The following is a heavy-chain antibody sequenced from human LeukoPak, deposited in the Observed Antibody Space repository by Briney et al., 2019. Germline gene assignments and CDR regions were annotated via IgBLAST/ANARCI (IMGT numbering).Heavy chain of an antibody. CDR3: ARIGYSSSSFDY. CDR1: EFTFSRYW. CDR2: IKQDGSTK. D-gene: IGHD6-6*01. J-gene: IGHJ4*02. Sequence: GGSLRLSCAASEFTFSRYWMSWVRQAPGKGLERVANIKQDGSTKYYLDSVKGRLTVSRDNAKNSVFLQINSLRAEDTAIYYCARIGYSSSSFDYWGQGTLVTVSS. V-gene: IGHV3-7*03.